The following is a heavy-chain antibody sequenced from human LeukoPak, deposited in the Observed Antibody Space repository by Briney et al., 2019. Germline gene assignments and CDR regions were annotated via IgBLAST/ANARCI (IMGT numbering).Heavy chain of an antibody. CDR2: IYYSGST. CDR3: ARHGGGRGSYKKY. CDR1: GGSISSYY. Sequence: SETLSLTCTVSGGSISSYYWSWIRQPPGKGLKWIGYIYYSGSTNYNPSLKSRVTISVDTSKNQFSLKLSSVTAADTAVYYCARHGGGRGSYKKYWGQGTLVTVSS. J-gene: IGHJ4*02. D-gene: IGHD1-26*01. V-gene: IGHV4-59*08.